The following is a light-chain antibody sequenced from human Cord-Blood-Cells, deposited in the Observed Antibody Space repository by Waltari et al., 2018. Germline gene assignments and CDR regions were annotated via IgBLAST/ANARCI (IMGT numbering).Light chain of an antibody. V-gene: IGLV2-23*02. Sequence: QSALTQPASVSGSPGQSITISCTGTSSDVGSYNLVSWYQQHPGKAPKLMSYEVSKRPSVVSNRFSGSKSGNPASRTISGLQAEDEADYYCCSYAGSSTVVFGGGTKLTVL. CDR1: SSDVGSYNL. CDR3: CSYAGSSTVV. J-gene: IGLJ2*01. CDR2: EVS.